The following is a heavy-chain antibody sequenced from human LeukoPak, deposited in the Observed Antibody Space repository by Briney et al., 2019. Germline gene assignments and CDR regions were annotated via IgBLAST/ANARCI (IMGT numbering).Heavy chain of an antibody. CDR2: IYYSGST. V-gene: IGHV4-30-4*01. CDR3: ARFSDYLFDY. Sequence: SETLSLTCTVSGGSISSGDYYWRWIRQPPGRGLEWIGYIYYSGSTYYNPSLKSRVTISVDTSKNQFSLKLSSVTAADTAVYYCARFSDYLFDYWGQGTLVTVSS. J-gene: IGHJ4*02. D-gene: IGHD2/OR15-2a*01. CDR1: GGSISSGDYY.